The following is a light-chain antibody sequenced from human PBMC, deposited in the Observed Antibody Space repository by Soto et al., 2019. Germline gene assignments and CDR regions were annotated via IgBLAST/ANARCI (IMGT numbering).Light chain of an antibody. CDR1: QSISNY. V-gene: IGKV1-39*01. J-gene: IGKJ1*01. CDR2: TAS. Sequence: DIHMTQSPSSLSASVGARVTITCRASQSISNYLNWYQQNVGKAPKLLIYTASSLQSGVRSRFSGGGSGTDFTLTISNLQPEDFATYYCQQVYSTPPWTFGQGTRVEIK. CDR3: QQVYSTPPWT.